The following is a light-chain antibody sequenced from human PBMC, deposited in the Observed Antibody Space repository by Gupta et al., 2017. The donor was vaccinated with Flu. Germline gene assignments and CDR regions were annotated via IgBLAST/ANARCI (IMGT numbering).Light chain of an antibody. J-gene: IGKJ2*01. CDR3: KQSLQTPRT. CDR2: LGS. V-gene: IGKV2-28*01. CDR1: QSLLHSNGYDY. Sequence: DIVMSQSPLPLSATPGEPASISCRSSQSLLHSNGYDYLDWYLQKPGQSPQLLIYLGSNLACGVPDRFSGSGSGTEFTLKISRVEADDVGIYYCKQSLQTPRTFGQGTKVEIK.